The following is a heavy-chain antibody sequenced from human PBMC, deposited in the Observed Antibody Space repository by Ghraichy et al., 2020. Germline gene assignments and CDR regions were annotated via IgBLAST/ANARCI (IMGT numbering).Heavy chain of an antibody. V-gene: IGHV1-2*02. CDR1: GYTFTGYY. CDR3: ARDYIVVVVAATYYMDV. D-gene: IGHD2-15*01. CDR2: INPNSGGT. J-gene: IGHJ6*03. Sequence: ASVKVSCKASGYTFTGYYMHWVRQAPGQGLEWMGWINPNSGGTNYAQKFQGRVTMTRDTSISTAYMELSRLRSDDTAVYYCARDYIVVVVAATYYMDVWGKGTTVTVSS.